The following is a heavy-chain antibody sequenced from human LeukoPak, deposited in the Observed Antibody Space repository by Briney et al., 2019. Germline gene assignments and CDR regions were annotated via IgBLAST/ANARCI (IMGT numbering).Heavy chain of an antibody. CDR3: ARGFHNWNYAGNWFDP. Sequence: SETLSLTCAVYGGSFSDYYWSWIRQPPGKGLEYIGEINHSGITNYNPSLMSRVTISVDTSKNQFSLKLSSVTAADTAVYYCARGFHNWNYAGNWFDPWGQGTLVTVSS. D-gene: IGHD1-7*01. V-gene: IGHV4-34*01. J-gene: IGHJ5*02. CDR1: GGSFSDYY. CDR2: INHSGIT.